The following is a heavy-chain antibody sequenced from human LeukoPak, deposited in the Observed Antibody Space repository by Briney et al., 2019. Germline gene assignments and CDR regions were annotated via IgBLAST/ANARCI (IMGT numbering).Heavy chain of an antibody. Sequence: ASVKVSCKASGYTFTGYYMHWVRQAPGQGLEWMGWINPNSGGTNYAQKFQGRVTMTRDTSISTAYMELSRLRSDDTAVYYCARDYYDSSGFGAFDIWGEGTMVTVSS. CDR1: GYTFTGYY. J-gene: IGHJ3*02. CDR3: ARDYYDSSGFGAFDI. D-gene: IGHD3-22*01. V-gene: IGHV1-2*02. CDR2: INPNSGGT.